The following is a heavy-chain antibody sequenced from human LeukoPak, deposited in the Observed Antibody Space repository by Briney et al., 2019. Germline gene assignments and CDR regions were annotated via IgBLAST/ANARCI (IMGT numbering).Heavy chain of an antibody. D-gene: IGHD3-3*01. Sequence: GSSVKVSCKASGGTFSSYAISWVRQAPGQGLEWMGRIIPIFGTANYAQKFQGRVTTTTDESTSTAYMELSSLRSEDTAVYYCARGVLRFLEWLSQGENYFDYWGQGTLVTVSS. CDR3: ARGVLRFLEWLSQGENYFDY. CDR2: IIPIFGTA. V-gene: IGHV1-69*05. J-gene: IGHJ4*02. CDR1: GGTFSSYA.